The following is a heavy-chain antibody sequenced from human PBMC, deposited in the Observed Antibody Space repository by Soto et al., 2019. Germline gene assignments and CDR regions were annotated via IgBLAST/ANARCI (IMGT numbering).Heavy chain of an antibody. CDR2: IYPGDSDT. D-gene: IGHD6-13*01. CDR3: ARPTRGYSRSRWDAFDI. CDR1: GYSFTSYC. J-gene: IGHJ3*02. V-gene: IGHV5-51*01. Sequence: GESLKISCKGSGYSFTSYCIGWVRQMPGKGLEWMGIIYPGDSDTRYSPSFQGQVTISADKSISTAYLQWSSLKASETAMYYCARPTRGYSRSRWDAFDIWGPGTLLTVSS.